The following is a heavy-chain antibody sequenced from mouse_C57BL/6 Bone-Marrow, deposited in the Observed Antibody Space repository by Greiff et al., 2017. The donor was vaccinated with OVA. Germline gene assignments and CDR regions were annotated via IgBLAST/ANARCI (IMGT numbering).Heavy chain of an antibody. CDR1: GYSFTGYF. Sequence: VQLKESGPELVKPGDSVKISCKASGYSFTGYFMNWVMQSHGKSLEWIGRINPYNGDTFYNQKFKGKATLTVDKSSSTAHMELRSLTSEDSAVYYCASGRDYGSKAMDYWGQGTSVTVSS. CDR2: INPYNGDT. CDR3: ASGRDYGSKAMDY. V-gene: IGHV1-20*01. D-gene: IGHD1-1*01. J-gene: IGHJ4*01.